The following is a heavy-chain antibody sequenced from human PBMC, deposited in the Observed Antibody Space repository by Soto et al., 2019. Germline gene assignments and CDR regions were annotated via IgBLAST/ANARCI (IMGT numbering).Heavy chain of an antibody. CDR3: TTARGTYGADYFQH. CDR1: GFTFTNAW. D-gene: IGHD4-17*01. Sequence: EVQLVESGGGLVKPGGSLRLSCAASGFTFTNAWMSWVRQAPGKGLEWVGRIKSKTDGGTTDYAAPVKGRFTISRDDSKNTLYLQMNSLKTEDTAVYYCTTARGTYGADYFQHWGQGTLVTVSS. V-gene: IGHV3-15*01. J-gene: IGHJ1*01. CDR2: IKSKTDGGTT.